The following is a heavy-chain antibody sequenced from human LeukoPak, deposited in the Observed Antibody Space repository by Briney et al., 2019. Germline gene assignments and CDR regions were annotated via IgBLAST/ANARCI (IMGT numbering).Heavy chain of an antibody. D-gene: IGHD2-2*01. CDR1: GFTFSSYG. Sequence: PGGSLRLSCAASGFTFSSYGMHWVRQAPGKGREWVSAIDPSSTYIYYADSVKGRFTISRDNAEHSLYLQMNSLRVEDTAVYYCARAPTVVGYCSSSSCQADYGGQGTLVTVSS. V-gene: IGHV3-21*01. CDR2: IDPSSTYI. CDR3: ARAPTVVGYCSSSSCQADY. J-gene: IGHJ4*02.